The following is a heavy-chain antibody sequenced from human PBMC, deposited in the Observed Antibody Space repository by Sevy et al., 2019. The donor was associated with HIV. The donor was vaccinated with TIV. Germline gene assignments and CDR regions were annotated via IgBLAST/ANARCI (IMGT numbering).Heavy chain of an antibody. CDR1: GYTLTDFS. CDR3: ATTKDYYDSSGYPFDY. D-gene: IGHD3-22*01. CDR2: FDPEDGRT. J-gene: IGHJ4*02. V-gene: IGHV1-24*01. Sequence: ASVKVSCKLSGYTLTDFSMHWVRQAPGKGLEWVATFDPEDGRTIYAQKFQGRVTMTEDTSTDTAYMELNSLRSDDTAVHYCATTKDYYDSSGYPFDYWGQGTQVTVSS.